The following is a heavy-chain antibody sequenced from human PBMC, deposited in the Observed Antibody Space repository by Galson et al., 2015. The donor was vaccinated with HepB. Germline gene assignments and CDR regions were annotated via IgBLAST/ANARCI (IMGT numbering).Heavy chain of an antibody. CDR3: ARGGPIFGAVLGDY. V-gene: IGHV1-46*01. Sequence: SVKVSCKASGYTFTSEYMHWVRQAPGEGLEWMGIINPSGGGTRYAQKFQGRVTMTRDTSTSTVYMELSSLRSEDTAFYYCARGGPIFGAVLGDYWGQGTLVTVSS. CDR2: INPSGGGT. J-gene: IGHJ4*02. D-gene: IGHD3-3*01. CDR1: GYTFTSEY.